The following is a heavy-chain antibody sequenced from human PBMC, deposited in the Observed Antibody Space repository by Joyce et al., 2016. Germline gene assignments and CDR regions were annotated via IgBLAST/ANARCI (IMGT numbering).Heavy chain of an antibody. V-gene: IGHV1-2*06. J-gene: IGHJ3*01. CDR2: INPDSGGT. CDR3: ARGPMPPYAFDV. CDR1: GYSFSDSY. Sequence: QVHLVQSGAEVKKTGASVKVSCKASGYSFSDSYIHWVRQAPGQGLQWMGRINPDSGGTNYAQKFQGRVTLTRDASISTVYMEVSRLRSDDTAVYFCARGPMPPYAFDVWGQGTLVTVSA. D-gene: IGHD2-2*01.